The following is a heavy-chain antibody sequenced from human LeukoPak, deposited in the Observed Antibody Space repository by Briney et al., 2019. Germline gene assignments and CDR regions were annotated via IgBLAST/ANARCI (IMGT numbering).Heavy chain of an antibody. CDR2: ISAYNGNT. D-gene: IGHD3-9*01. J-gene: IGHJ4*02. Sequence: ASVKVSCKASGYTFTSYGISWVRQAPGQGLEWMGWISAYNGNTNYAQKLQGRVTMTTDTSTSTAYMELRSLRSDDTAVYYCASHILTGVWGFYDYWGQGTLDTVSS. V-gene: IGHV1-18*01. CDR1: GYTFTSYG. CDR3: ASHILTGVWGFYDY.